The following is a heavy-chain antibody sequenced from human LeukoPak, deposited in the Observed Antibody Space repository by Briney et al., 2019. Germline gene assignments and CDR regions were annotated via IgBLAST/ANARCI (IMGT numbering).Heavy chain of an antibody. CDR2: ISWNSGSI. CDR3: AVATRSFLPDYC. CDR1: GFTFDDYA. Sequence: GGSLRLSCAASGFTFDDYAMHWVRQAPGKGLEWVSGISWNSGSIGYADSVKGRFTISRDNAKDSLYPQMNSLRAEDTALYYCAVATRSFLPDYCWGQGTLVTVSS. V-gene: IGHV3-9*01. J-gene: IGHJ4*02. D-gene: IGHD5-12*01.